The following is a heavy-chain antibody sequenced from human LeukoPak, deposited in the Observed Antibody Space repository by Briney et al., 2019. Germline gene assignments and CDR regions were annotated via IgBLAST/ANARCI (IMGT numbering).Heavy chain of an antibody. V-gene: IGHV3-21*01. Sequence: PGGSLRLSCAASGFTFSSYNMNWVRQAPGKGLEWVSSISSSSNYIYYADSVKGRFTISRDNAKNSLYLQMNSLRAEDTAVYYCARLLNGEQWLVHDYWGQGTLVTVSS. CDR2: ISSSSNYI. J-gene: IGHJ4*02. CDR3: ARLLNGEQWLVHDY. D-gene: IGHD6-19*01. CDR1: GFTFSSYN.